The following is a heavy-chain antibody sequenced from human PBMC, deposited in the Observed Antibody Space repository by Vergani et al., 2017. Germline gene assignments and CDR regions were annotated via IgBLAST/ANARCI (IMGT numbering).Heavy chain of an antibody. Sequence: EVQLVESGGGLVKPGGSLRLSCAASGFTFSNAWMSWVRQAPGKGLEWVGRIKSTFDRGTTDYAAAVKGRFTISRDDSKNTLFLQMNGLKTEDIGVYYCTTDXRYCGDGSCYWLRDHHYYGMDVWGQGTTVTVSS. J-gene: IGHJ6*02. CDR2: IKSTFDRGTT. CDR1: GFTFSNAW. CDR3: TTDXRYCGDGSCYWLRDHHYYGMDV. V-gene: IGHV3-15*01. D-gene: IGHD2-21*01.